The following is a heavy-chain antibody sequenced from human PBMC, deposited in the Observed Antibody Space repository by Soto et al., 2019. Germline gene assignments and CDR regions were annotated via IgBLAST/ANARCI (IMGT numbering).Heavy chain of an antibody. CDR1: GFTFSSFG. J-gene: IGHJ5*02. CDR3: TREGTFGSGSNKAWFAP. D-gene: IGHD6-25*01. CDR2: LWYEGGKE. V-gene: IGHV3-33*08. Sequence: QEQLAESGGGVVQPGRSLRLSCTASGFTFSSFGMNWVRQAPGKGLEWVALLWYEGGKEYYADSVKGRLTISRDDSKNTVYLQMDSLRAEDTAVYYWTREGTFGSGSNKAWFAPWGQGTLVTVSS.